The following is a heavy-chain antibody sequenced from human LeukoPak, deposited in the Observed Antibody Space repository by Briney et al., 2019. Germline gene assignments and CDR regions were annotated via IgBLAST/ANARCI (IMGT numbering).Heavy chain of an antibody. V-gene: IGHV4-31*03. CDR2: IYYSGST. CDR1: GGSISSSSYY. J-gene: IGHJ5*02. D-gene: IGHD2-21*02. Sequence: SETLSLTCTVSGGSISSSSYYWGWIRQPPGKGLEWIGYIYYSGSTYYNPSLKSRVTISVDTSKNQFSLKLSSVTAADTAVYYCARGLLFSWFDPWGQGTLVTVSS. CDR3: ARGLLFSWFDP.